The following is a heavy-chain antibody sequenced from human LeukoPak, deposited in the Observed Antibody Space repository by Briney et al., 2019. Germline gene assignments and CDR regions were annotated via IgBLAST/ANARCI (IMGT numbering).Heavy chain of an antibody. CDR1: GFTFSINA. Sequence: GGSLRLSCAASGFTFSINAMNWVRQGPGKGLEWVAAISSSGSATYYADSVKGRFTISRDNSKNTLYLQMNSLRAGDTALYYCAKDGGAGFDPWGQGTLVTVSS. CDR3: AKDGGAGFDP. J-gene: IGHJ5*02. CDR2: ISSSGSAT. D-gene: IGHD3-16*01. V-gene: IGHV3-23*01.